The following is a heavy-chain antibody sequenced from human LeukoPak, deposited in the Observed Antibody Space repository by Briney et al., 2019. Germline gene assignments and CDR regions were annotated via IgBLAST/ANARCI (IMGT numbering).Heavy chain of an antibody. CDR3: ARSYYYDSSGYYLKTLYYYYGMDV. D-gene: IGHD3-22*01. J-gene: IGHJ6*02. V-gene: IGHV3-7*01. Sequence: GGSLRLSCAASGFTFSSYWMSWVRQAPGKGLEWVASIKQDGSEKYYVDSVKGRFTISRDNAKNSLYLQMNSLRAEDTAVYYCARSYYYDSSGYYLKTLYYYYGMDVWGQGTTVTVSS. CDR2: IKQDGSEK. CDR1: GFTFSSYW.